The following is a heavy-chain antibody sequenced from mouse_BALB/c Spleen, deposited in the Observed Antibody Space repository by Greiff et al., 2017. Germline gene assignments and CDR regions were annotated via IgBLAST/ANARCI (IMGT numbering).Heavy chain of an antibody. Sequence: EVKLVESGGDLVKPGGSLKLSCAASGFTFSSYGMSWVRQTPDKRLEWVATISSGGSYTYYPDSVKGRFTISRDNAKNTLYLQMSSLKSEDTAMYYCASLGSSYSYWYFDVWGAGTTVTVAS. V-gene: IGHV5-6*01. J-gene: IGHJ1*01. CDR2: ISSGGSYT. CDR1: GFTFSSYG. CDR3: ASLGSSYSYWYFDV. D-gene: IGHD1-1*01.